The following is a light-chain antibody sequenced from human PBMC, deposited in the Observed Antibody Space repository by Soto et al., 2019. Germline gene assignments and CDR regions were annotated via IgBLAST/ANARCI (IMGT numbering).Light chain of an antibody. CDR2: AAS. CDR1: QSISSY. CDR3: EQSYSYTRVT. Sequence: DIQMTQSPSSLSASVGDRVTITCRASQSISSYLNWYQQKPGKAPKLLIYAASSLQSGVPSRFSGSGSGTDFTLTISSLQPEDFSTYYWEQSYSYTRVTFGAGTMVDI. J-gene: IGKJ3*01. V-gene: IGKV1-39*01.